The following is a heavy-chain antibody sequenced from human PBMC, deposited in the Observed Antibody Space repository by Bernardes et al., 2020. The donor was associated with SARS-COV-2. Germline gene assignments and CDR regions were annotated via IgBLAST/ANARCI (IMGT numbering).Heavy chain of an antibody. D-gene: IGHD3-9*01. V-gene: IGHV4-59*08. CDR3: ARHGAAGYYYGMDV. CDR1: GGSISSYY. CDR2: IYYSGST. Sequence: SETLSLTCTVSGGSISSYYWSWIRQPPGTGLEWIGYIYYSGSTNYNPSLKSRVTISVDTSKNQFSLKLSSVTAADTAVYYCARHGAAGYYYGMDVWGQGTTVTVSS. J-gene: IGHJ6*02.